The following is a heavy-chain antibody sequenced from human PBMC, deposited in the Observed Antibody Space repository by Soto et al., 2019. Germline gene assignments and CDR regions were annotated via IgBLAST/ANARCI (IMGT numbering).Heavy chain of an antibody. CDR3: GRCTGTRCHLGADF. CDR1: GFTFSNYA. CDR2: ISFDGNNK. Sequence: QVQLVESGGGVVQPGRSLRLSCAASGFTFSNYALHWVRQAPGRGLEWVALISFDGNNKYYANSVKGRFTISRDNSKNTLYLQMNSLRAEDTAGYYCGRCTGTRCHLGADFWGQGTLVIVSS. V-gene: IGHV3-30-3*01. D-gene: IGHD2-2*01. J-gene: IGHJ4*02.